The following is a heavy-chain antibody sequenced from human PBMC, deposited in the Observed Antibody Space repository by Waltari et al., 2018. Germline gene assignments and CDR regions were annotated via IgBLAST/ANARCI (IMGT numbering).Heavy chain of an antibody. J-gene: IGHJ4*02. CDR2: IKSKTDGGTT. Sequence: EVQLVESGGGLVKPGGSLRLSCAASGFTFSNAWMSWVRQAPGKGLEWVGRIKSKTDGGTTDYAAPVKGRFTISRDDSKNTLFLQMNSLRAEDTAVYYCARGRSGSYCFDYWGQGTLVTVSS. V-gene: IGHV3-15*01. CDR1: GFTFSNAW. CDR3: ARGRSGSYCFDY. D-gene: IGHD1-26*01.